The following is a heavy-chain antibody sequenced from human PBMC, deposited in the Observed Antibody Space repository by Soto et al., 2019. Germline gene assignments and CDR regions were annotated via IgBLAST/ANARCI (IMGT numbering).Heavy chain of an antibody. Sequence: GGSLRLSCAASGFTFSSYWMHWVRQAPGKGLVWVSRINSDGSSTSYADSVKGRFTISRDNAKNTLYLQMNSLRAEDTAVYYCARXRLYSSGWGYYYYGMDVWGQGTTVTVSS. CDR3: ARXRLYSSGWGYYYYGMDV. D-gene: IGHD6-19*01. CDR2: INSDGSST. J-gene: IGHJ6*02. CDR1: GFTFSSYW. V-gene: IGHV3-74*01.